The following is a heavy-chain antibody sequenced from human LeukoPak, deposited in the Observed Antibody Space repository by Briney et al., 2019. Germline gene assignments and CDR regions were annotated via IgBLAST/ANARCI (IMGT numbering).Heavy chain of an antibody. V-gene: IGHV3-30*04. Sequence: GGSLRLSCAASGFTFSSYAMHWVRQAPGKGLEWVAVISYDGSDKYYADSVKGRFTISRDNSKNMLYLQMNSLRAEDTAVYYCAKWKYSNSGIDDYWGQGTLVTVSS. CDR1: GFTFSSYA. J-gene: IGHJ4*02. CDR3: AKWKYSNSGIDDY. D-gene: IGHD6-6*01. CDR2: ISYDGSDK.